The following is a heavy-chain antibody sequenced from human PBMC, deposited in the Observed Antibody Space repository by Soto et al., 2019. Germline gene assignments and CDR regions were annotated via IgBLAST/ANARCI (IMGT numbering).Heavy chain of an antibody. J-gene: IGHJ5*02. Sequence: SETLSLTYTVSGGSISSSSYYWGWIRQPPGKGLEWIGSIYYSGSTYYNPSLKSRVTISVDTSKNQFSLKLSSVTAADTAVYYCARVQVVVVAATPVPWFDPWGQGTLVTVSS. CDR1: GGSISSSSYY. D-gene: IGHD2-15*01. CDR3: ARVQVVVVAATPVPWFDP. V-gene: IGHV4-39*01. CDR2: IYYSGST.